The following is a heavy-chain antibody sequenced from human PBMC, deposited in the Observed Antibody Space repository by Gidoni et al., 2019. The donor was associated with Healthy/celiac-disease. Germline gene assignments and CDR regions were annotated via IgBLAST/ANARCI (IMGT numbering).Heavy chain of an antibody. CDR2: ISSSSSYI. Sequence: EVQLVESGGGLVKPGGSLRLSCAASGFTFSSYSMNWVRQAPGKGLEWVSSISSSSSYIYYADSVKGRFTISRDNAKNSLYLQMNSLRAEDTAVYYCARGMGVRAAAVVYWGQGTLVTVSS. V-gene: IGHV3-21*01. J-gene: IGHJ4*02. CDR1: GFTFSSYS. CDR3: ARGMGVRAAAVVY. D-gene: IGHD6-13*01.